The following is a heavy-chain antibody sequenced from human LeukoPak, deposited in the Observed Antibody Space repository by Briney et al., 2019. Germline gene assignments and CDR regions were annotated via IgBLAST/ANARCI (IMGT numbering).Heavy chain of an antibody. J-gene: IGHJ4*02. V-gene: IGHV4-39*07. CDR2: IYHSGST. D-gene: IGHD3-22*01. CDR1: GGSISSSSYY. Sequence: SETLSLTCTVSGGSISSSSYYWGWIRQPPGKGLEWIGSIYHSGSTYYNPSLKSRVTISVDTSKNQFSLKLNSVTAADTAVYYRARRPYYYDTSGYYFEYYFDYWGQGILVAVSS. CDR3: ARRPYYYDTSGYYFEYYFDY.